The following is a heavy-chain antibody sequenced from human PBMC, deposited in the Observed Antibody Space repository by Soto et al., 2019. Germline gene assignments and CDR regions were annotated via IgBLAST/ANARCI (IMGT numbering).Heavy chain of an antibody. CDR1: GFTFSSYG. CDR3: AKDFGSGSYEDFDYGMDV. CDR2: MSYDGSIK. D-gene: IGHD3-10*01. Sequence: QVQLVESGGGVVQPGRSLRLSCAASGFTFSSYGIHWVRQAPGRGLEWVAGMSYDGSIKYYADSVKGRFTISRDNSPNTLYLQMNSLRPEDTAVYYCAKDFGSGSYEDFDYGMDVWGQGTTVTVSS. V-gene: IGHV3-30*18. J-gene: IGHJ6*02.